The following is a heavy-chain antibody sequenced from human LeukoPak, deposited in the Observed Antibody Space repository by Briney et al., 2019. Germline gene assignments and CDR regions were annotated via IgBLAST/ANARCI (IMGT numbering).Heavy chain of an antibody. J-gene: IGHJ6*03. Sequence: PSGGSLRLSCAASGFTFSSYWMSWVRQAPGKGLEWVANIKQDGSEKYYVDSVEGRFTISRDNAKNSLYLQMNSLRAEDTAVYYCARVVDSSSWIYYYYYYYMDVWGKGTTVTISS. CDR1: GFTFSSYW. CDR3: ARVVDSSSWIYYYYYYYMDV. D-gene: IGHD6-13*01. V-gene: IGHV3-7*01. CDR2: IKQDGSEK.